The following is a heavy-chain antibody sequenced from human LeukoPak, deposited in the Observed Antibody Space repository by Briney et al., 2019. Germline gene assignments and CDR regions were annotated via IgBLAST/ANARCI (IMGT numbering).Heavy chain of an antibody. D-gene: IGHD4-17*01. CDR3: ARLYGDHGAFDI. Sequence: PSETLSLTCTVSGGSISSYYWSWIRQPPGKGLEWIGYIYYSGSTNYNPSLKSRVTISVDTSKNQFSLKLSPVTAADTAVYYCARLYGDHGAFDIWGQGTMVTVSS. CDR1: GGSISSYY. J-gene: IGHJ3*02. V-gene: IGHV4-59*08. CDR2: IYYSGST.